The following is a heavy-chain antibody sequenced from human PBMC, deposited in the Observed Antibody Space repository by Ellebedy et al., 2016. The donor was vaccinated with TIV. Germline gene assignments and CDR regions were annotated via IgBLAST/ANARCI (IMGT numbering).Heavy chain of an antibody. V-gene: IGHV3-30*18. J-gene: IGHJ6*02. CDR2: LSYDGSNK. CDR1: GFTFSSYG. Sequence: PGGSLRLSCAASGFTFSSYGMHWVRQAPGKGLEWVAVLSYDGSNKYYADSVKGRFTISRDNSKNTLYLQMNSLRAEDTAVYYCAKRGGFLEWNYGMDVWGQGTTVTVSS. CDR3: AKRGGFLEWNYGMDV. D-gene: IGHD3-3*01.